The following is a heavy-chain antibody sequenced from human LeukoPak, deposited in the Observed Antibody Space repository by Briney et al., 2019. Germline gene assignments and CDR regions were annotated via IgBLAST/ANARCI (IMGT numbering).Heavy chain of an antibody. V-gene: IGHV3-20*04. CDR2: TNWKTGAT. D-gene: IGHD3-10*01. Sequence: GGSLRLSCAASGYTFDDYGMSWVRQAPGKGLEWLSGTNWKTGATGYSDSVRGRFTISTDNTKNSLYLQMNSLRAEDTAFYYCARETSARGVSTHWGQGTLVTVSS. CDR1: GYTFDDYG. J-gene: IGHJ4*02. CDR3: ARETSARGVSTH.